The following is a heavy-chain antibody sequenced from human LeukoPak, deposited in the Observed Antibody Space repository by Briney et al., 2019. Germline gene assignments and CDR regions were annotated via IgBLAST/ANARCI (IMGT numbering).Heavy chain of an antibody. V-gene: IGHV4-34*01. Sequence: SETLSLTCAVYGASFSVYYWSWIRQPPGKGLEWIGEISHSGGTSYNPSLKSRLTISVDTSKNQFSLKLSSVTAADTAVYYCARARISSGSYSDYWGQGTLVTVSS. CDR2: ISHSGGT. CDR3: ARARISSGSYSDY. D-gene: IGHD1-26*01. CDR1: GASFSVYY. J-gene: IGHJ4*02.